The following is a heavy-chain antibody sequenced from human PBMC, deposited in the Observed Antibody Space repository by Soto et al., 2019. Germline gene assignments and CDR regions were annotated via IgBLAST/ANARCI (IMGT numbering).Heavy chain of an antibody. D-gene: IGHD2-21*02. CDR2: IIPIFGTA. CDR1: GGTFSSYA. V-gene: IGHV1-69*01. J-gene: IGHJ4*02. Sequence: QVQLVQSGAEVQKPGSSVKVSCKASGGTFSSYAISWVRQAPGQGLEWMGGIIPIFGTANYAQKFQGRVTITADESTSTAYMELSSLRSEDTAVYYCAGLGGNSGVVAYYFDYWGQGTLVTVSS. CDR3: AGLGGNSGVVAYYFDY.